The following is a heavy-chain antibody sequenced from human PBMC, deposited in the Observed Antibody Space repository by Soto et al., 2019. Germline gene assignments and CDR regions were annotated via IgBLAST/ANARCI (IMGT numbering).Heavy chain of an antibody. Sequence: QVQLQESGPGLVKPSETLSLTCTVSGGSISHYFWSWIRQPPGKGLEWIGYSFYSGSTNYNPSLKSGVTISVDTSKNQFSLKLSSVTAADTAIYYCARQRGGYCSTTSCEGWFDPWGQGTLVTVSS. CDR2: SFYSGST. J-gene: IGHJ5*02. CDR3: ARQRGGYCSTTSCEGWFDP. D-gene: IGHD2-2*01. V-gene: IGHV4-59*08. CDR1: GGSISHYF.